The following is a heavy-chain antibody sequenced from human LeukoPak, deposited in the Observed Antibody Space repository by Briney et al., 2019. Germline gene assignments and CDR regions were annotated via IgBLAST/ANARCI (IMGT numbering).Heavy chain of an antibody. CDR3: VRSFYGDHPY. CDR2: VGTSGHT. CDR1: GFTLSTYD. D-gene: IGHD4-17*01. J-gene: IGHJ4*02. V-gene: IGHV3-13*01. Sequence: GGSLRLSCAASGFTLSTYDMHWVRQGPGEGLEWIAAVGTSGHTFYPDSVKGQFTISRENARNSVYLQMNSLRAGDTAVYYCVRSFYGDHPYWGQGTLVTVSS.